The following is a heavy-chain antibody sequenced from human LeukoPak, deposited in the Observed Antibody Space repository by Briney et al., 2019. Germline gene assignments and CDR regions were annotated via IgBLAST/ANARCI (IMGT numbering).Heavy chain of an antibody. CDR1: GFTFSSYS. V-gene: IGHV3-21*01. CDR3: AALGITMIGGV. D-gene: IGHD3-10*02. CDR2: ISSSSSYI. Sequence: GGSLRLSCAASGFTFSSYSMNWVRQAPGRGLEWVSSISSSSSYIYYADSVKGRFTISRDNAKNSLYLQMNSLRAEDTAVYYCAALGITMIGGVWGKGTTVTISS. J-gene: IGHJ6*04.